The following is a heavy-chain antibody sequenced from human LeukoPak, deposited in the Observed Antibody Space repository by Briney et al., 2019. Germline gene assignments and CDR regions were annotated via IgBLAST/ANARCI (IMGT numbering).Heavy chain of an antibody. CDR3: ARHYYDSSGHFPTDY. D-gene: IGHD3-22*01. J-gene: IGHJ4*02. Sequence: KASETLSLTCTVSGGSISSGSYYWSWIRQPAGKGLEWIGRIYTSGSTNYNPSLKSRVTISVDTSKNQFSLKLSSVTAADTAVYYCARHYYDSSGHFPTDYWGQGTLVTVSS. V-gene: IGHV4-61*02. CDR2: IYTSGST. CDR1: GGSISSGSYY.